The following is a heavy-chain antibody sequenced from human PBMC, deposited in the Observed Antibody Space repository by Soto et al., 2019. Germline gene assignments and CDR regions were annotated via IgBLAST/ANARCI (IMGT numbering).Heavy chain of an antibody. Sequence: QLQLQESGPGLVKPSETLSLTCTVSGGSISSSSYYWGWIRQPPGKGLEWIGSFYYSGSTYYNPSLKGRVTISVDTSKNQFSLKLSSVTAADTAVYYCARPAGRELLNAFDIWGQGTMVTVSS. D-gene: IGHD1-26*01. CDR1: GGSISSSSYY. CDR3: ARPAGRELLNAFDI. CDR2: FYYSGST. J-gene: IGHJ3*02. V-gene: IGHV4-39*01.